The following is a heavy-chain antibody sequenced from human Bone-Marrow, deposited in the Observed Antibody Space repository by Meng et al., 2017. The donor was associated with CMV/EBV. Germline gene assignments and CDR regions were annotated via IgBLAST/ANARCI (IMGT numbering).Heavy chain of an antibody. CDR2: MKTHTGET. CDR3: ARMDFYNTVNWFDP. Sequence: SGYTFNNYDINWVRQATGQGLEWLGWMKTHTGETGYAQKFQGRVTMTRDTSISTAYMELSSLRSDDTAIYYCARMDFYNTVNWFDPWGQGTLVTVSS. D-gene: IGHD3-3*01. CDR1: GYTFNNYD. V-gene: IGHV1-8*01. J-gene: IGHJ5*02.